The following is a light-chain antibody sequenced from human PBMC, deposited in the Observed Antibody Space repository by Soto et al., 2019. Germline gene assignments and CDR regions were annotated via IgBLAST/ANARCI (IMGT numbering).Light chain of an antibody. CDR1: QSVSSN. CDR3: QQYGGSSWT. Sequence: EIVLTQSPATLSFSPGERATLSCRASQSVSSNFAWYQQKPGQAPRLLIYGASSRAPGIPDRFSGRGSGTDFTLTITRLEPEDFAVYYCQQYGGSSWTFGQGTKVDIK. V-gene: IGKV3-20*01. CDR2: GAS. J-gene: IGKJ1*01.